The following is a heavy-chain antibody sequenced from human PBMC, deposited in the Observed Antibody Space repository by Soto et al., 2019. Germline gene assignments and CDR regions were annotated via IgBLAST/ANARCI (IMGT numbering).Heavy chain of an antibody. D-gene: IGHD2-2*01. CDR3: GKGHSTTFGVYHYFGMDV. CDR2: ITAFGGGT. J-gene: IGHJ6*02. V-gene: IGHV3-23*01. CDR1: GFTFSDYG. Sequence: EVQLWESGGGLVQPGGSLRLSCVASGFTFSDYGMSWVRQAPGKGLEWVAGITAFGGGTYNADSVEGRFTISRDNTKRTVYLKVNSLRPEDTAIYYCGKGHSTTFGVYHYFGMDVWCHGTTVTVSS.